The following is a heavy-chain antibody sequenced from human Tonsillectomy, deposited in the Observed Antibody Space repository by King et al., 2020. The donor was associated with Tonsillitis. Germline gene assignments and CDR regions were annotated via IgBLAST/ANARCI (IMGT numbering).Heavy chain of an antibody. J-gene: IGHJ4*02. D-gene: IGHD1-26*01. Sequence: VQLVESWGGVVQPGGSLRLSCAASGFTFSTYGIHWVRQAPGKGLEWVAFIRFDGNKKYYADSVKGRFTISRDNSKNTLYLQMNSLRAEDTAVYYCVKDWAGATSLFDYWGQGTLVTVSS. CDR3: VKDWAGATSLFDY. V-gene: IGHV3-30*02. CDR2: IRFDGNKK. CDR1: GFTFSTYG.